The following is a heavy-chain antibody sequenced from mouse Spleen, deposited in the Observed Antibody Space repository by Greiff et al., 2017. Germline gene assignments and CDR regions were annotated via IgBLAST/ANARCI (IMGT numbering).Heavy chain of an antibody. CDR3: VIYYGNYPFAY. J-gene: IGHJ3*01. Sequence: EVQLQESGTVLARPGASVKMSCKTSGYTFTSYWMHWVKQRPGQGLEWIGAIYPGNSDTSYNQKFKGKAKLTAVTSASTAYMELSSLTNEDSAVYYCVIYYGNYPFAYWGQGTLVTVSA. CDR1: GYTFTSYW. CDR2: IYPGNSDT. V-gene: IGHV1-5*01. D-gene: IGHD2-1*01.